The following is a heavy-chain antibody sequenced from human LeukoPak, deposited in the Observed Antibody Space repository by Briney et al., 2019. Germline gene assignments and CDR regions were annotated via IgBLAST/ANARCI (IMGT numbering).Heavy chain of an antibody. J-gene: IGHJ3*02. D-gene: IGHD2-2*01. CDR3: ATYCSSISCSPGAFDI. CDR2: INPNSGGT. Sequence: ASVKVSCKASGYTFTGYYMHWVRQAPGQGLEWMGWINPNSGGTNYARKFQGRVTMTRDTSISTAYMELSRLRSDDTAVYYCATYCSSISCSPGAFDIWGQGTMVTVSS. CDR1: GYTFTGYY. V-gene: IGHV1-2*02.